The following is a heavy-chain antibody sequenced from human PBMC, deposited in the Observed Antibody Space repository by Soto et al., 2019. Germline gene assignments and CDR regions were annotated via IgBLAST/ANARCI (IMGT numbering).Heavy chain of an antibody. CDR3: ARQRTTVVTQAYFDH. J-gene: IGHJ4*02. CDR2: IYYSGRS. D-gene: IGHD4-17*01. V-gene: IGHV4-39*01. Sequence: WGWIRQPPGKGLEWIGGIYYSGRSYYNPSLKSRVTMSVDTSKNQFSLTLNSVTAADAAVYYCARQRTTVVTQAYFDHWGQGTLVTVSS.